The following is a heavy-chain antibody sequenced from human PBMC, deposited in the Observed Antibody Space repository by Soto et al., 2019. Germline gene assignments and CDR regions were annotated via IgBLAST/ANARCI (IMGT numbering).Heavy chain of an antibody. CDR2: IYYSGST. J-gene: IGHJ6*02. D-gene: IGHD3-3*01. CDR3: ARVNVLRFLEWNYYGMDV. CDR1: GGSISSGDYY. V-gene: IGHV4-30-4*01. Sequence: SETLSLTCTVSGGSISSGDYYWSWIRQPPGKGLEWIGYIYYSGSTYYNPSLKSRVTISVDTSKNQFSLKLSSVTAADTAVYYCARVNVLRFLEWNYYGMDVWGQGTTVTVSS.